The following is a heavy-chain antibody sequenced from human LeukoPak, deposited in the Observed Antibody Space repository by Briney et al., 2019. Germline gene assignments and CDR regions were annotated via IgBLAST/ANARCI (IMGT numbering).Heavy chain of an antibody. CDR1: GYSFTSYW. J-gene: IGHJ3*02. CDR2: IYPGDSDT. Sequence: GESLKISCQGSGYSFTSYWIGWVRQMPGKGLEWMGIIYPGDSDTRNSPSFQGQVTISADKSISTAYLQWSSLKASDTAMYYCARHLLRATVQDAFDIWGQGTMVTVSS. V-gene: IGHV5-51*01. D-gene: IGHD4-17*01. CDR3: ARHLLRATVQDAFDI.